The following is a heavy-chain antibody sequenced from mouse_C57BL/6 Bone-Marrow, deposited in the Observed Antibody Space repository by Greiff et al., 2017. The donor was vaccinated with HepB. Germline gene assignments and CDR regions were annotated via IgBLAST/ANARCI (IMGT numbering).Heavy chain of an antibody. CDR3: TRRTMGGRDYYAMDY. D-gene: IGHD1-1*02. Sequence: EVHLVESGEGLVKPGGSLKLSCAASGFTFSSYAMSWVRQTPEKRLEWVAYISSGGDYIYYADTVKGRFTISRDNARNTLYLQMSSLKSEDTAMYYCTRRTMGGRDYYAMDYWGQGTSVTVSS. CDR2: ISSGGDYI. V-gene: IGHV5S21*01. CDR1: GFTFSSYA. J-gene: IGHJ4*01.